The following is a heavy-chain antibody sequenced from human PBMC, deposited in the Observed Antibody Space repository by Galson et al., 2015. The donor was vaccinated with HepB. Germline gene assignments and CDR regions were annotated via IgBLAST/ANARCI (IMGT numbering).Heavy chain of an antibody. CDR2: IYSGTST. J-gene: IGHJ4*02. CDR1: GFTVSSNY. Sequence: SLRLSCAASGFTVSSNYMSWVRQAPGKGLEWVSIIYSGTSTYYADSVRGRFTISRHNFKNTLYLQMNSLRAEDTAVYYCARGPRYYYDSSGPGYFDYWRQGTLVTVSS. D-gene: IGHD3-22*01. CDR3: ARGPRYYYDSSGPGYFDY. V-gene: IGHV3-53*04.